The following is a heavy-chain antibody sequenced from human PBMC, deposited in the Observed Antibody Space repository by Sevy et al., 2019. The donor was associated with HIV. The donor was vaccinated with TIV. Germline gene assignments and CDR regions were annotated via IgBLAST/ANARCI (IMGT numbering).Heavy chain of an antibody. V-gene: IGHV4-59*01. D-gene: IGHD1-1*01. CDR1: GGSISSYY. CDR2: ISYSGST. J-gene: IGHJ6*02. CDR3: ARGGGRTDWGMDV. Sequence: SETLCLTCTVSGGSISSYYWSWIRQPPGKGLEWIGYISYSGSTNDNPSLRSRVTISIDTSKNQFSLRLSSVSAADTAVYYCARGGGRTDWGMDVWGPGTTVTVSS.